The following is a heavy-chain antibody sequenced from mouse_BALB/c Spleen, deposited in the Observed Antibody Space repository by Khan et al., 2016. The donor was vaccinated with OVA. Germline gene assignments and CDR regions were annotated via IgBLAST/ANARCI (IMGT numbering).Heavy chain of an antibody. CDR1: GYTFTNYW. D-gene: IGHD1-1*01. CDR3: VNHCSSSAWFTY. CDR2: IDPSTTYT. Sequence: QXQQSGAELATPGASVKMSCKASGYTFTNYWMHWVKQRPGQGLEWIGYIDPSTTYTDYNQKFKDKATLTADKSSRTAYMQLSSLTSEDSAVYYCVNHCSSSAWFTYWGQGTLVTVSA. V-gene: IGHV1-4*01. J-gene: IGHJ3*01.